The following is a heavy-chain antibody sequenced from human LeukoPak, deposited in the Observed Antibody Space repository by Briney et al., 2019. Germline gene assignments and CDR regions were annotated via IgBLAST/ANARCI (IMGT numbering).Heavy chain of an antibody. CDR3: ARVGALGSGSYYTDFDY. CDR2: ISAYIGNT. J-gene: IGHJ4*02. CDR1: GYTFTSYG. D-gene: IGHD3-10*01. V-gene: IGHV1-18*04. Sequence: GASVKVSCKASGYTFTSYGTRGVRPAPGQGLEWMGWISAYIGNTNSTQTLQGSVTMTTDTSTSTAYMELRSARSDDTGGYYCARVGALGSGSYYTDFDYWGQGTLVTVSS.